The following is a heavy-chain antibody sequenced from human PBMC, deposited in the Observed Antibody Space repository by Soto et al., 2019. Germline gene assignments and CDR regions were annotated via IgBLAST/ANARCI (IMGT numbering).Heavy chain of an antibody. J-gene: IGHJ4*02. V-gene: IGHV1-2*06. CDR3: ARDWKQLAIDD. Sequence: GASVKVSCKASGYIFTDYYMHWVRQAPGQELGWMGRINPNSGGTNYAQKFQGRVTMTRDTSISTAYMELSSLRSEDTAVYYCARDWKQLAIDDWGQGTLVTVSS. D-gene: IGHD6-13*01. CDR1: GYIFTDYY. CDR2: INPNSGGT.